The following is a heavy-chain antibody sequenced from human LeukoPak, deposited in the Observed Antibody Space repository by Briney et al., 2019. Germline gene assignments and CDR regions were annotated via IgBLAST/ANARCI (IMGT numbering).Heavy chain of an antibody. J-gene: IGHJ3*02. Sequence: QPGRSLRLSCAASGFTFSTYGIHWVRQAPGKGLEWVAVISYDGSNKYYADSVKGRFTISRDNSKNTLNLQMNSLRAEDTAVYYCAKSTHSSGYDDSFDIWGQGTMVTVSS. CDR1: GFTFSTYG. D-gene: IGHD3-22*01. CDR2: ISYDGSNK. CDR3: AKSTHSSGYDDSFDI. V-gene: IGHV3-30*18.